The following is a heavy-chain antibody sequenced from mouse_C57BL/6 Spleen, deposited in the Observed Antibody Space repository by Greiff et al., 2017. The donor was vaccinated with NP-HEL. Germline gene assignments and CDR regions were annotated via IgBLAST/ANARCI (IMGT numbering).Heavy chain of an antibody. Sequence: QVQLQQPGTELVKPGASVKLSCKASGYNFTSYWMHWVKQRPGQGLEWIGNINPSNGGTNYTEKFKSKATLTVDKSSSTAYMQLSSLASEDSAVYYWGRWHDDYCGVVDFDDWGTGTTLTVAS. D-gene: IGHD2-3*01. CDR2: INPSNGGT. V-gene: IGHV1-53*01. J-gene: IGHJ2*01. CDR1: GYNFTSYW. CDR3: GRWHDDYCGVVDFDD.